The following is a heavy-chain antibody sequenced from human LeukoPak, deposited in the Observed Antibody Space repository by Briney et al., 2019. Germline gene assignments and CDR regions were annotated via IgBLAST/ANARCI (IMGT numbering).Heavy chain of an antibody. CDR3: AKAYCGGDCSEDYFDY. V-gene: IGHV3-9*03. D-gene: IGHD2-21*01. Sequence: GGSLRLSCAASGFTFDDYAMHWVRQAPGKGLEWVSGISWNSGSIGYADSVKGRFTISRDNAKNSLYLQMNSLRAEDMALYYCAKAYCGGDCSEDYFDYWGQGTLVTVSS. CDR2: ISWNSGSI. CDR1: GFTFDDYA. J-gene: IGHJ4*02.